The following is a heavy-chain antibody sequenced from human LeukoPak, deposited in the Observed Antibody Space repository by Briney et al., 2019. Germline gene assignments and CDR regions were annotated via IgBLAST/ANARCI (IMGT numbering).Heavy chain of an antibody. CDR2: INHTGST. J-gene: IGHJ4*02. CDR1: GGSLSGAY. CDR3: ARGPVRLARPYDY. V-gene: IGHV4-34*01. D-gene: IGHD3-9*01. Sequence: SEALSLTCTVQGGSLSGAYWTWIRQPPGKGLEWRGEINHTGSTNYNPSFKSRVTMSTDTPKNKFSLNLTTVTAADTALYYCARGPVRLARPYDYWGQGTLVTVSS.